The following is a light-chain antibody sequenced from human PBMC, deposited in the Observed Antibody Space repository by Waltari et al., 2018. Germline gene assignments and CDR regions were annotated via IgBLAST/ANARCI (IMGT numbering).Light chain of an antibody. CDR1: SGHSTNI. Sequence: QLVLTQSPSASASLGASVKLTCTLDSGHSTNIIAWHQQQPQKGPRYLMRVNSDGSHIKGDDIPDRCAGSSSSSGAERYLTISSVQSEDEADYYCQTGGHGTWVFGGGTKLTVL. CDR2: VNSDGSH. V-gene: IGLV4-69*01. J-gene: IGLJ3*02. CDR3: QTGGHGTWV.